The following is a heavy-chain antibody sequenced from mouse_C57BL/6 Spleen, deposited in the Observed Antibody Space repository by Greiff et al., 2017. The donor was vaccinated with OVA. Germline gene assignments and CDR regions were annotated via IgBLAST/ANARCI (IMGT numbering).Heavy chain of an antibody. V-gene: IGHV1-50*01. CDR1: GYTFTSYW. CDR2: IDPSDSYT. CDR3: AVGRDAMDY. Sequence: QVQLQQPGAELVKPGASVKLSCKASGYTFTSYWMQWVKQRPGQGLEWIGEIDPSDSYTNYNQKFKGKATLTVDTSSSTAYMQLSSLTSEDSAVYYCAVGRDAMDYWGQGTSVTVPS. D-gene: IGHD3-3*01. J-gene: IGHJ4*01.